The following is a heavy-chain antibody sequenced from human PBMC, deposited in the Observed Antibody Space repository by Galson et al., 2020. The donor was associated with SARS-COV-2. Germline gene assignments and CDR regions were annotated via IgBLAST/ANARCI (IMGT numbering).Heavy chain of an antibody. V-gene: IGHV3-23*01. D-gene: IGHD3-22*01. Sequence: GESLKISCAASDFTFFTYTMSWVRQAPGKGLEWVSAIGPGGSTTHYADSVKGRFTISRDNSKNMLYLQMNSLRAEDTAVYYCAKDRGYYSGIDAFDIWGQGTMVTVSS. CDR1: DFTFFTYT. CDR3: AKDRGYYSGIDAFDI. CDR2: IGPGGSTT. J-gene: IGHJ3*02.